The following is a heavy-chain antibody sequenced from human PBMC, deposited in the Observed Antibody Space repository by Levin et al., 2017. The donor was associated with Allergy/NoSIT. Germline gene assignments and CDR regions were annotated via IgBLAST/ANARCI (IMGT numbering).Heavy chain of an antibody. V-gene: IGHV4-39*01. CDR1: GGSISSSHYY. CDR2: VYYSGST. CDR3: ARLSIERYYYDSTGYYFDY. Sequence: SCTVSGGSISSSHYYWGWVRQPPGKGLEWIGNVYYSGSTYYNPSLKSRVTISVDTSKNQFSLKLSSVTAADTAVCYCARLSIERYYYDSTGYYFDYWGQGTLVTVSS. D-gene: IGHD3-22*01. J-gene: IGHJ4*02.